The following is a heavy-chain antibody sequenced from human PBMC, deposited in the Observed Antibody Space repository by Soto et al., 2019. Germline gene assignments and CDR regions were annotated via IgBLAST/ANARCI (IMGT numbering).Heavy chain of an antibody. D-gene: IGHD6-19*01. J-gene: IGHJ6*02. CDR1: GYTFTSYY. CDR2: INPSGGST. Sequence: ASVKVSCKASGYTFTSYYMHWVRQAPGQGLEWMGIINPSGGSTSYAQKFQGRVTMTRDTSTGTVYMELSSLRSEDTAVYYCARAEFSAVAGLHYYYYGMDVWGQGTTVTVSS. CDR3: ARAEFSAVAGLHYYYYGMDV. V-gene: IGHV1-46*01.